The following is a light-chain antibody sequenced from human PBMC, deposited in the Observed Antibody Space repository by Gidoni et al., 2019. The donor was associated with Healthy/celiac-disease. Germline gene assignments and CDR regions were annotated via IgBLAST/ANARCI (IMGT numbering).Light chain of an antibody. Sequence: DIPMTQSTSSLSASVGDRVTITCRASQSISSYLNWYQQKPGKAPKLLIYAASSLQSGVPSRFSGSGSGTDFTLTISSLQPEDFATYYCQQSYSTLSITFGQGTRLEIK. CDR1: QSISSY. V-gene: IGKV1-39*01. J-gene: IGKJ5*01. CDR2: AAS. CDR3: QQSYSTLSIT.